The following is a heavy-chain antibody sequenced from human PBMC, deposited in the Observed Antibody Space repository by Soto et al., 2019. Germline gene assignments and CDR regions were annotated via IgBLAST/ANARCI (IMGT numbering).Heavy chain of an antibody. V-gene: IGHV1-69*06. CDR3: ARASGIAAAGTPTGAFDI. CDR2: IIPIVGTA. CDR1: GGSSSTYT. D-gene: IGHD6-13*01. Sequence: AASVKLSFTVSGGSSSTYTLPWVRQARRQGLEWMGGIIPIVGTADYEQKFQGRVTITADKSTSTAYMELSSLGSEDTAVYYCARASGIAAAGTPTGAFDIWGQGTMVTVSS. J-gene: IGHJ3*02.